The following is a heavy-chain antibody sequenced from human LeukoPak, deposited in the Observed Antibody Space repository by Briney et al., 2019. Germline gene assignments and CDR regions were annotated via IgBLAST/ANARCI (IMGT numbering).Heavy chain of an antibody. CDR2: ISGSGGST. J-gene: IGHJ5*02. V-gene: IGHV3-23*01. CDR1: GFTFSSYA. CDR3: AKAPREGGVVDP. D-gene: IGHD1-26*01. Sequence: GGSLRLSGAASGFTFSSYAMSWVRQAPGKGLEWVSAISGSGGSTYYADSVKGRFTISRDNSKNTLYLQMNSLRAEDTAVYYCAKAPREGGVVDPWGQGTLVTVSS.